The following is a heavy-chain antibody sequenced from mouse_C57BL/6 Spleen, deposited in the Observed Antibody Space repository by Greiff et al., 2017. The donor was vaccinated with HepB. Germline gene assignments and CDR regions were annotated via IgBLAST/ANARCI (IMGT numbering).Heavy chain of an antibody. CDR3: ARDGGTRDY. V-gene: IGHV3-6*01. CDR2: ISYDGSN. D-gene: IGHD3-3*01. CDR1: GYSITSGYY. J-gene: IGHJ2*01. Sequence: DVQLVESGPGLVKPSQSLSLTCSVTGYSITSGYYWNWIRQFPGNKLEWMGYISYDGSNNYNPSLKNRISITRDTSKNQFFLKLNSVTTEDTATYYCARDGGTRDYWGQGTTLTVSS.